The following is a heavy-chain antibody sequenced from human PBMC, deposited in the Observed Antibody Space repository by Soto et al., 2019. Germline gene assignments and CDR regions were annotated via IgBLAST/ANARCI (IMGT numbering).Heavy chain of an antibody. CDR3: ARSHCSGGSCFYHDAFDI. Sequence: ASVKVSCKASGYTFTGYYMHWVRQAPGQGLEWMGWINPNSGGTNYAQKFQGWVTMTRDTSISTAYMELSRLRSDDTAVYYCARSHCSGGSCFYHDAFDIWGQGTMVT. J-gene: IGHJ3*02. V-gene: IGHV1-2*04. CDR2: INPNSGGT. D-gene: IGHD2-15*01. CDR1: GYTFTGYY.